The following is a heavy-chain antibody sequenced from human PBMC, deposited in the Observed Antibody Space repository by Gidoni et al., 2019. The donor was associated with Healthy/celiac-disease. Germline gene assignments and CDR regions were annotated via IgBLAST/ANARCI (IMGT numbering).Heavy chain of an antibody. D-gene: IGHD1-26*01. Sequence: EVPLLESGGGLVQPGGSLRLSCAASGFTFSSYAMSWVRQAPGKGLEWVSAISGSGGSTYYADSVKGRLTIARDKSKNTLYLQMNSLRAEDTAVYYCAKGGPIVGANSPSHWGQGTLVTVSS. CDR2: ISGSGGST. V-gene: IGHV3-23*01. CDR1: GFTFSSYA. J-gene: IGHJ4*02. CDR3: AKGGPIVGANSPSH.